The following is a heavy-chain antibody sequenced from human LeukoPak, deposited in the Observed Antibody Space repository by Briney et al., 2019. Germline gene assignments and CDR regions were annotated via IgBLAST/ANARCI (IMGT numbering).Heavy chain of an antibody. V-gene: IGHV1-69-2*01. D-gene: IGHD1-26*01. CDR2: VDTEDGET. CDR3: AKGELHWFDP. CDR1: GYTFTDYY. J-gene: IGHJ5*02. Sequence: ATVKISCKVSGYTFTDYYMHWVQQAPGKGLEWMGLVDTEDGETIYAEKFQGRVTITADTSTDTAYMELSSLRSEDTAVYYCAKGELHWFDPWGQGTLVTVSS.